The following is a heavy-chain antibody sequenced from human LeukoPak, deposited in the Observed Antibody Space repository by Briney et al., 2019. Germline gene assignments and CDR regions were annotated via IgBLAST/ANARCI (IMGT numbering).Heavy chain of an antibody. Sequence: GGSLRLSCAASGFTFSSYGMHWVRQAPGKGLEWVAVIWYDGSNKYYADSVKGRFTISRDNSKNTLYLQMNSLRAEDTAVYYCARDPEDQSPKPFDYWGQGTLVTVSS. D-gene: IGHD1-14*01. J-gene: IGHJ4*02. CDR1: GFTFSSYG. V-gene: IGHV3-33*01. CDR3: ARDPEDQSPKPFDY. CDR2: IWYDGSNK.